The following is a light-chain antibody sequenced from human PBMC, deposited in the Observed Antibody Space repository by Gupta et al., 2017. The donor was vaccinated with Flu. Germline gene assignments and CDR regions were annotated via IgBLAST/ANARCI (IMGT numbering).Light chain of an antibody. CDR1: KLGDKY. CDR3: QAWXSSTVV. J-gene: IGLJ2*01. V-gene: IGLV3-1*01. CDR2: QDS. Sequence: VXXXXXXSXPCSGDKLGDKYACWYQQKPGQSPVLVIYQDSKRPSGIPERFSGSNSGNTATLTISGTQAMDEADYYCQAWXSSTVVFGGGTKLTVL.